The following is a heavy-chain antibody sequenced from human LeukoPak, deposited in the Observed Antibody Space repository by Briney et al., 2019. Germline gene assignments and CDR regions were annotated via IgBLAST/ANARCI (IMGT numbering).Heavy chain of an antibody. CDR2: IIPIFGTA. J-gene: IGHJ5*02. CDR1: GGTFSSYA. V-gene: IGHV1-69*05. D-gene: IGHD4-17*01. Sequence: GASVKVSCKASGGTFSSYAISWVRQAPGQGLEWMGGIIPIFGTANYAQKFQGRVTMTRDTSTSTVYMELSSLRSEDTAVYYCASSTVTTGYWFDPWGQGTLVTVSS. CDR3: ASSTVTTGYWFDP.